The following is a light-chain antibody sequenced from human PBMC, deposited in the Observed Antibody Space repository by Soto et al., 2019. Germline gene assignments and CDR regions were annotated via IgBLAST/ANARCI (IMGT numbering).Light chain of an antibody. CDR3: SSYTDDNIL. CDR2: DVS. V-gene: IGLV2-14*01. CDR1: SSDVGGYNY. J-gene: IGLJ3*02. Sequence: QSAPTQPASVSGSPGQSITISCTGTSSDVGGYNYVSWYQQHPGKVPKLLIYDVSNRPSGVSNRFSGSKSGNTASLTISGLQAEDEADYYCSSYTDDNILFGRGTKLTVL.